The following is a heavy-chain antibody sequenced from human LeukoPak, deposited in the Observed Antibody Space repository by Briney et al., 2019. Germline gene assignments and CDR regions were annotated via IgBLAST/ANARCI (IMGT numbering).Heavy chain of an antibody. CDR2: ISSSSSHI. V-gene: IGHV3-21*01. D-gene: IGHD3-16*01. CDR1: GXRFSDFS. CDR3: ATSFMIRGN. J-gene: IGHJ4*02. Sequence: GGSLRLSCAASGXRFSDFSMNWVRQAPGKGLEWVSSISSSSSHIYYADSVKGRFTISRDNAKNSLYLQMNSLKAEDTAVYYCATSFMIRGNWGQGTLVTVSS.